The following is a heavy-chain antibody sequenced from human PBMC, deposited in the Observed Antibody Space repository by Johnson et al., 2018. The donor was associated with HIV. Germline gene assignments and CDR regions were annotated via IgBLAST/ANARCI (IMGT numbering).Heavy chain of an antibody. Sequence: QEQLVESGGGVVQPGRSLRLSCVASGFTFSSYGIHWVRQAPGKVLEWVAVISYDGGNKYYADSVKGRFTISRDNSKNTLYLQMNSLRAEDTALYYCAKDRSTGWYPAFDIWGQGTMVTVSS. J-gene: IGHJ3*02. V-gene: IGHV3-30*18. D-gene: IGHD6-19*01. CDR3: AKDRSTGWYPAFDI. CDR2: ISYDGGNK. CDR1: GFTFSSYG.